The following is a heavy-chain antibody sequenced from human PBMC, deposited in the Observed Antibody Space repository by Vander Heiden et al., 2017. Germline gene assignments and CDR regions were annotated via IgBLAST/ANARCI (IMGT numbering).Heavy chain of an antibody. D-gene: IGHD1-26*01. V-gene: IGHV3-9*01. J-gene: IGHJ4*02. CDR2: ISWNSGSI. CDR1: GFTLDDYA. Sequence: EVQLVESGGGLVQPGRSLRLSCAASGFTLDDYAMHGVRQAPGKGLEWVSGISWNSGSIGYADSVKGRFTISRDNAKNSLYLQMNSLRAEDTALYYCAKDTAYSGSYYPFDYWGQGTLVTVSS. CDR3: AKDTAYSGSYYPFDY.